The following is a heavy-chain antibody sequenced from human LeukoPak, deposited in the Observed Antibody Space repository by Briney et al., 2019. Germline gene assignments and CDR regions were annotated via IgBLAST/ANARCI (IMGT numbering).Heavy chain of an antibody. CDR2: INSDGSST. D-gene: IGHD3-16*02. V-gene: IGHV3-74*01. Sequence: PGGSLRLSCAASGFTFSSYWMHWVRQAPGKGLVWVSRINSDGSSTSYVDSVKGRFTISRDNSKNTLYLQMNSLRAEDTAVYYCARAVDYVWGSYHPLGYWGQGTLVTVSS. CDR3: ARAVDYVWGSYHPLGY. CDR1: GFTFSSYW. J-gene: IGHJ4*02.